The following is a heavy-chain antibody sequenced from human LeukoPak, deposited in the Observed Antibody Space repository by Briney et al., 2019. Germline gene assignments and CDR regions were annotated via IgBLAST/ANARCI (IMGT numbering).Heavy chain of an antibody. CDR2: IYTSGST. D-gene: IGHD2-15*01. J-gene: IGHJ5*02. Sequence: SETLSLTCTVSGGSISSCYWSWIRQPAGKGLEWIGRIYTSGSTNYNPSLKSRVTMSVDTSKNQFSLKLSSVTAADTAVYYCARATRGGSSGGWWFDPWGQGTLVTVSS. CDR3: ARATRGGSSGGWWFDP. V-gene: IGHV4-4*07. CDR1: GGSISSCY.